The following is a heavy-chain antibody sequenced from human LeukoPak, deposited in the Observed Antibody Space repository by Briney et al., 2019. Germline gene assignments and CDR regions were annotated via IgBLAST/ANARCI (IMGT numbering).Heavy chain of an antibody. Sequence: GGSLRLSCAASGFTFSSYAMSWVRQAPGKGLEWVSAISGSGGSTYYADSVKGRFTISRDNSKNTLYLQMNSLRAEDTAVYYCAKDLVYYYDSSGYLSPFDYWGQGTLVTVSS. CDR1: GFTFSSYA. CDR3: AKDLVYYYDSSGYLSPFDY. CDR2: ISGSGGST. V-gene: IGHV3-23*01. J-gene: IGHJ4*02. D-gene: IGHD3-22*01.